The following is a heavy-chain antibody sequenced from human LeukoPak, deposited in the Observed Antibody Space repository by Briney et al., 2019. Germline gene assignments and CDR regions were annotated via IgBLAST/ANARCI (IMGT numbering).Heavy chain of an antibody. CDR3: ARGEYCSSTSCYTLYYYGMDV. CDR1: GFTFTSYG. J-gene: IGHJ6*02. V-gene: IGHV1-18*01. CDR2: ISAYNGNT. Sequence: ASVKVSCKASGFTFTSYGISWVRQAPGQGLEWMGWISAYNGNTNYAQKLQGRVTITADKSTSTAYMELSSLRSEDTAVYYCARGEYCSSTSCYTLYYYGMDVWGQGTTVTVSS. D-gene: IGHD2-2*02.